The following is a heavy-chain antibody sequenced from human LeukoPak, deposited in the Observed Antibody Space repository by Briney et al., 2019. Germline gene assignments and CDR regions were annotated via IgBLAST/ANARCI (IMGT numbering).Heavy chain of an antibody. CDR1: GGSISSGSYS. CDR2: INHSGST. V-gene: IGHV4-30-2*01. CDR3: ARVRPYYYDSSGYYPWAFDI. J-gene: IGHJ3*02. D-gene: IGHD3-22*01. Sequence: SETLSLTCAVSGGSISSGSYSWSWIRQPPGKGLEWIGYINHSGSTNYNPSLKSRVTISVDTSKNQFSLKLSSVTAADTAVYYCARVRPYYYDSSGYYPWAFDIWGQGTMVTVSS.